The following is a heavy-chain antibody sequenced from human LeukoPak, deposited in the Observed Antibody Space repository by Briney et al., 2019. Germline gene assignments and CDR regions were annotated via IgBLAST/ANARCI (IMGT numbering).Heavy chain of an antibody. Sequence: GASVKVSCKASGYTFTSYDINWVRQATGQGRKWMGWMNPNSGNTGYTQKFQGRVTSTRNTAISTAYMELSSLRSEDTAVYYCARGPGYSGYDYGGYDYWGQGTLVTVSS. CDR2: MNPNSGNT. J-gene: IGHJ4*02. CDR3: ARGPGYSGYDYGGYDY. V-gene: IGHV1-8*03. CDR1: GYTFTSYD. D-gene: IGHD5-12*01.